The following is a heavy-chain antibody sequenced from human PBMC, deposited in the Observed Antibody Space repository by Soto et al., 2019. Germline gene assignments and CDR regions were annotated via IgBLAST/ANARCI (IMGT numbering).Heavy chain of an antibody. D-gene: IGHD1-1*01. J-gene: IGHJ6*02. V-gene: IGHV5-10-1*01. CDR2: IDPSDSYT. CDR3: ARRLSGPKEEYNAYYFYGLDV. Sequence: PGESLKISCQGSGYSFTSHWITWVRQTPGQGLEWMGRIDPSDSYTNYSPSFQGRVTISADRSISTAFLQWSSLEASDTAIYYCARRLSGPKEEYNAYYFYGLDVWGQGTTVTVSS. CDR1: GYSFTSHW.